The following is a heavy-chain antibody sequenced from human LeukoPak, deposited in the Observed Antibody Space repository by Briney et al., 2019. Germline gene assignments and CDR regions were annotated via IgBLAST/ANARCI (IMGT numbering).Heavy chain of an antibody. V-gene: IGHV5-51*01. CDR3: ARFGYCSSNTCSAFDY. J-gene: IGHJ4*02. CDR1: GYRFTSYW. Sequence: GESLKTSCKGSGYRFTSYWIGWVRQMPGKGLEWMGLIYPGDSDTRYSPSFQGQVTISADKSISTAYLQWSSLTASDTAMYYCARFGYCSSNTCSAFDYWGQGTLVTVSS. CDR2: IYPGDSDT. D-gene: IGHD2-2*03.